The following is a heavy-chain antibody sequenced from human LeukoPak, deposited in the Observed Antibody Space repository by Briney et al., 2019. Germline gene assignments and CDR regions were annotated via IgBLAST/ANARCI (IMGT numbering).Heavy chain of an antibody. CDR3: ARGVAVAAWFDP. CDR2: INHSGST. J-gene: IGHJ5*02. Sequence: PSETLSLTCAVYGGSFSGYYWSWIRQPPGNGLEWIGEINHSGSTNYNPSLKSRVTISVDTSKNQFSLKLSSVTAADTAVYYCARGVAVAAWFDPWGQGTLVTVSS. CDR1: GGSFSGYY. D-gene: IGHD6-19*01. V-gene: IGHV4-34*01.